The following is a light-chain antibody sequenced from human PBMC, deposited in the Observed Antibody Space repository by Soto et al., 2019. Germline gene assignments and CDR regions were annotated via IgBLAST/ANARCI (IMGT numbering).Light chain of an antibody. V-gene: IGKV3-20*01. Sequence: EIVLTQSPGTLSLSPGERATLSCRASQSVSSSYLAWYQQKPGQAPRLLIYGASSRATGIPDRFSGSGSGTDFTVTISRLEPEDFVVYYCHQYGSSYTFGQGTKLEIK. CDR3: HQYGSSYT. J-gene: IGKJ2*01. CDR2: GAS. CDR1: QSVSSSY.